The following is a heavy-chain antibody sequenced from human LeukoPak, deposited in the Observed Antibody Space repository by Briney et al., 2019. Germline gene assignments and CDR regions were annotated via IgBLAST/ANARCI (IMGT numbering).Heavy chain of an antibody. D-gene: IGHD2-15*01. J-gene: IGHJ4*02. V-gene: IGHV1-69*06. CDR1: GDTSSNYA. CDR2: IIPIFGTA. CDR3: ATTSNWGYCSGGSCYVFDY. Sequence: ASVKVSCKASGDTSSNYAINWVRQAPGQGLEWMGGIIPIFGTADYAQKFQGRVTITADKSTSTAYMELSSLRSEDTAVYYCATTSNWGYCSGGSCYVFDYWGQGTLVTVSS.